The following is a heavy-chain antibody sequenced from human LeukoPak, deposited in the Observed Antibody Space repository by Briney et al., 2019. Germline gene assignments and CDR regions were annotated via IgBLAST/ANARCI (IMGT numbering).Heavy chain of an antibody. V-gene: IGHV1-8*03. CDR3: ARLYSSPSVMGYYYMDV. D-gene: IGHD6-6*01. J-gene: IGHJ6*03. CDR1: GYTFTSYD. CDR2: MNPNSGNT. Sequence: ASVKVSCKASGYTFTSYDINWVRQATGQGLEWMGWMNPNSGNTGYAQKFQGRVTITRNTSISTAYMELSSLRSEDTAVYYCARLYSSPSVMGYYYMDVWGKGTTVTVSS.